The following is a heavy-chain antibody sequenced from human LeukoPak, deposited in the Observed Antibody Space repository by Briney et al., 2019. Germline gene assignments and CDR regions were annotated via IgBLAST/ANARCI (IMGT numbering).Heavy chain of an antibody. CDR3: ARVSYRKYNVPGRFDY. CDR1: GGSFSGYY. V-gene: IGHV4-34*01. J-gene: IGHJ4*02. Sequence: PSETLSLTCAVYGGSFSGYYWSWIRQPPGKGLEWIGEINHSGSTNHNPSLKSRVTISVDTSKNQFSLKLSSVTAADTAVYYCARVSYRKYNVPGRFDYWGQGTLVTVSS. D-gene: IGHD1-14*01. CDR2: INHSGST.